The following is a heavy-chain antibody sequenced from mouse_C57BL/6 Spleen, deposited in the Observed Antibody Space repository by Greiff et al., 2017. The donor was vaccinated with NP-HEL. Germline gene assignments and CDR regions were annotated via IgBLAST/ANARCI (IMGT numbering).Heavy chain of an antibody. CDR1: GYAFSSSW. V-gene: IGHV1-82*01. CDR3: AREELLRYDY. CDR2: IYPGDGDT. D-gene: IGHD1-1*01. Sequence: QVQLQQSGPELVKPGASVKISCKASGYAFSSSWMNWVQQRPGKGLEWIGRIYPGDGDTNYNGKFKGKATLTADKSSSTAYMQLSSLTSEDSAVYFCAREELLRYDYWGQGTTLTVSS. J-gene: IGHJ2*01.